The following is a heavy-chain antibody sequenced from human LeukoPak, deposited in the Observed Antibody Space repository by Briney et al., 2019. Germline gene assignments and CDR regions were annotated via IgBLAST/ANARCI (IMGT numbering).Heavy chain of an antibody. CDR2: INTNTGNP. Sequence: ASVKVSCKASGYTFTSYAMNWVRQAPGQGLEWMGWINTNTGNPTYAQGFTGRFVFSLDTSVSTAYLQISSLKAEDTAVYYCASGQSTNYYGSGSYPNWFDPWGQGTLVTVSS. J-gene: IGHJ5*02. V-gene: IGHV7-4-1*02. D-gene: IGHD3-10*01. CDR1: GYTFTSYA. CDR3: ASGQSTNYYGSGSYPNWFDP.